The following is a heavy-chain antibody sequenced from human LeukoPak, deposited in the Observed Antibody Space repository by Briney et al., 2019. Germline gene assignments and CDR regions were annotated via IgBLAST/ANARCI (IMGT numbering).Heavy chain of an antibody. CDR2: INPDGSDR. Sequence: PGGSLRLSCEASGFSFSNYWMSWVRQAPGRGLEWVANINPDGSDRRYMDPVNGRFTISRDNARKLLFLQMNSLRADDTAVYYCAIPSSYDGSRYYHAYWGQGTLVSVSS. CDR1: GFSFSNYW. D-gene: IGHD3-22*01. J-gene: IGHJ4*02. CDR3: AIPSSYDGSRYYHAY. V-gene: IGHV3-7*01.